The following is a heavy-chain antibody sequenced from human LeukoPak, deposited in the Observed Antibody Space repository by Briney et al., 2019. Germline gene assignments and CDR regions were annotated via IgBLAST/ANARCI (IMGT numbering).Heavy chain of an antibody. CDR2: IYYSGST. D-gene: IGHD3-10*01. Sequence: SETLSLTCTVSGASISSYYWSWIRQPPGKGLEWIGFIYYSGSTNYNPSLRGRVTISVLTSKNQFSLNLSSVTAADTAMYYCARHGVRGVIPFYEYWGQGTLVTVSS. J-gene: IGHJ4*02. V-gene: IGHV4-59*01. CDR1: GASISSYY. CDR3: ARHGVRGVIPFYEY.